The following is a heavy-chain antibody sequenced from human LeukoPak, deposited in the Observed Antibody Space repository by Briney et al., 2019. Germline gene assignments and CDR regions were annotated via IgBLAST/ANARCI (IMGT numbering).Heavy chain of an antibody. J-gene: IGHJ4*02. CDR2: IRSKAYGGTT. Sequence: GGSLRLSCTASGFTFGDYAMSWVRQAPGKGLEWVGFIRSKAYGGTTEYAASVKGRFTISRDDSKSIAYLQMNSLKTEDTAVYYCAKDPYDISGYYYGPTGGVDYWGQGTLVTVSS. V-gene: IGHV3-49*04. CDR1: GFTFGDYA. D-gene: IGHD3-22*01. CDR3: AKDPYDISGYYYGPTGGVDY.